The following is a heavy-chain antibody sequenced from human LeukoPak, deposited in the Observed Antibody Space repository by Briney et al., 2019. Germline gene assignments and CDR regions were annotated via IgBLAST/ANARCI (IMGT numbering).Heavy chain of an antibody. CDR3: ARGKYDSSPFLQH. D-gene: IGHD3-22*01. CDR2: ISSSGSII. CDR1: GFTFSDYH. Sequence: GGSLRLSCAASGFTFSDYHMSWIRQAPGKGLEWVSYISSSGSIIYYADSVKGRFTISRGNAKNSMYLQMNSLRAEDTAVYYCARGKYDSSPFLQHWGQGTLVTVSS. J-gene: IGHJ1*01. V-gene: IGHV3-11*01.